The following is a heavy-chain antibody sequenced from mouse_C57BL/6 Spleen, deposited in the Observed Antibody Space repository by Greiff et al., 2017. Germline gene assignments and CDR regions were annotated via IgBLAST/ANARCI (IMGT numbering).Heavy chain of an antibody. CDR1: GYTFTSYW. CDR3: ARGDSSGVDY. V-gene: IGHV1-69*01. J-gene: IGHJ2*01. CDR2: IDPSDSYT. D-gene: IGHD3-2*02. Sequence: QVQLQQPGAELVMPGASVKLSCKASGYTFTSYWMHWVKQRPGQGLEWIGEIDPSDSYTNYNQKFKGKSTLTVDKSSSTAYMQLSSLTSEDSAVYYCARGDSSGVDYWGQVTTLTVSS.